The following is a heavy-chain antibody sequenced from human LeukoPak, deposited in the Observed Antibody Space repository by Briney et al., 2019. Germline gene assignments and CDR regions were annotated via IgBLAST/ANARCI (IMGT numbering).Heavy chain of an antibody. CDR3: ARVVRGVMGATYYFDY. D-gene: IGHD3-10*01. Sequence: ASVKVSCKASGYSLTGYHIHWVRQAPGQGLEWMGWINPNSGGTNYAQKFQGRVTMTRDTSISTAYMELSRLRSDDTAVYYCARVVRGVMGATYYFDYWGQGTLVTVSS. V-gene: IGHV1-2*02. CDR1: GYSLTGYH. CDR2: INPNSGGT. J-gene: IGHJ4*02.